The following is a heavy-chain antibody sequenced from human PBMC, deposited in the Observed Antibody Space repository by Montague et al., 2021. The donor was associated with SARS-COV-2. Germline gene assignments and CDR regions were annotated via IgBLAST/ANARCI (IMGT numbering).Heavy chain of an antibody. V-gene: IGHV4-4*07. CDR1: GGSMRSYY. CDR2: IYSSGST. D-gene: IGHD3-16*01. CDR3: ARDLGAPGCYFDS. Sequence: SETLSLTCTVSGGSMRSYYWSWIRQPAGQGLEWIGRIYSSGSTNXNPSLNSRITMSVDTSRNQFSLKVTSVTAADTAVYYCARDLGAPGCYFDSWGQGTLVTVSS. J-gene: IGHJ4*02.